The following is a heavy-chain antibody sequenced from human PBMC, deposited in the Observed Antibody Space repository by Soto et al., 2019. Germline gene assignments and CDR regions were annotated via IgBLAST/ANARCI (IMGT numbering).Heavy chain of an antibody. CDR2: INPNSGGT. CDR1: GYTFTGYY. J-gene: IGHJ6*02. CDR3: ARDTAPRPRGYSYGSDHSGMDV. V-gene: IGHV1-2*04. Sequence: ASVKVSCKASGYTFTGYYMHWVRQAPGQGLEWMGWINPNSGGTNYAQKFQGWVTMTRDTSISTAYMELSRLRSEDTAVYYCARDTAPRPRGYSYGSDHSGMDVWGQGTTVTVSS. D-gene: IGHD5-18*01.